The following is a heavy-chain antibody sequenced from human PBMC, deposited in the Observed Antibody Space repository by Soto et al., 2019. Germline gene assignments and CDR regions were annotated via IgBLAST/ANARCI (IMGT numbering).Heavy chain of an antibody. CDR2: IYYSGST. CDR3: ARSTGSPTWFDP. Sequence: SETLSLTCLVSGGSIRSSGYYWSWIRQHPGKGLEWIGYIYYSGSTYYNPSLKSRVTISVDTSKNQFSLKLSSVTAADTAVYYCARSTGSPTWFDPWGQGTLVTVSS. CDR1: GGSIRSSGYY. V-gene: IGHV4-31*03. D-gene: IGHD2-8*02. J-gene: IGHJ5*02.